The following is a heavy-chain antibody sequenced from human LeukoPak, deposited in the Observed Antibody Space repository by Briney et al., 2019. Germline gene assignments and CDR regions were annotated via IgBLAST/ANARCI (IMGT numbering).Heavy chain of an antibody. V-gene: IGHV4-39*01. D-gene: IGHD4/OR15-4a*01. CDR2: IYSSGTT. CDR1: GDPISTPTHW. Sequence: SETLSLTCTVSGDPISTPTHWWGWIRQPPGKGLEWIGSIYSSGTTSYNPSLKSRVTLSTDTSKNQFSLKLSSVTAADTAVYYCAKRAYGVGFEYWGQGTLLTVSS. CDR3: AKRAYGVGFEY. J-gene: IGHJ4*02.